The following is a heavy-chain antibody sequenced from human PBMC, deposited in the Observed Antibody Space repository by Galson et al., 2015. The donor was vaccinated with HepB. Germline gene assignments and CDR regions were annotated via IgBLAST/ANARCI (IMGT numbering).Heavy chain of an antibody. CDR1: GGTFSSYA. CDR3: ARGGARTTGPPWDV. D-gene: IGHD4-11*01. J-gene: IGHJ6*04. V-gene: IGHV1-69*06. Sequence: SVKVSCKASGGTFSSYAISWVRQAPGQGLEWMGGIIPIFGTANYAQKSQGRVTITADKSTSTAYMELSSLRSEDTAVYYCARGGARTTGPPWDVWGKGTTVTVSS. CDR2: IIPIFGTA.